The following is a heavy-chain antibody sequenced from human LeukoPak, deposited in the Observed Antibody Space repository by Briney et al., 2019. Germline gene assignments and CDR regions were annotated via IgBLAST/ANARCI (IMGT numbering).Heavy chain of an antibody. CDR2: ISNSGSTI. J-gene: IGHJ6*03. D-gene: IGHD2-2*01. Sequence: PGGSLRLSCAASGITFGSYAMNWVRQAPGKGLEWVSYISNSGSTIYYADSVKGRFTISRDNAKNTLYLQMNSLRVEDTAVYYCARGDRYCSSTRCWDYYYYMDVWGKGTTVTISS. CDR3: ARGDRYCSSTRCWDYYYYMDV. CDR1: GITFGSYA. V-gene: IGHV3-48*03.